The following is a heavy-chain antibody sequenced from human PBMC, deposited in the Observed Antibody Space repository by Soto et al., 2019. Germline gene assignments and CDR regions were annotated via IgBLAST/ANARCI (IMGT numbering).Heavy chain of an antibody. V-gene: IGHV1-46*01. D-gene: IGHD3-3*01. CDR1: GYTFTSYY. CDR3: ARGLEWLFPHDAFDI. Sequence: ASVKVSCKASGYTFTSYYMHWVRQAPGQGLEWMGIINPSGGSTSYAQKFQGRVTMTRDTSTSTVYMELSSLRSEDTAVYYCARGLEWLFPHDAFDIWGQGTMVTVSS. J-gene: IGHJ3*02. CDR2: INPSGGST.